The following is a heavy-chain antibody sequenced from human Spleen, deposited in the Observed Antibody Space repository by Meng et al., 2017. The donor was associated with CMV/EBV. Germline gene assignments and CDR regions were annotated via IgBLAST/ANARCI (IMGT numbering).Heavy chain of an antibody. CDR1: GFTFSNYV. CDR3: AKASNDYGGNSFFDN. V-gene: IGHV3-9*01. Sequence: SLKISCAASGFTFSNYVMHWVRQAPGKGLEWVSGISWNSGNIGYADSVKGRFTISRDNAKKSLYLQMNSLRAEDTALYYCAKASNDYGGNSFFDNWGQGALVTVSS. J-gene: IGHJ4*02. D-gene: IGHD4-23*01. CDR2: ISWNSGNI.